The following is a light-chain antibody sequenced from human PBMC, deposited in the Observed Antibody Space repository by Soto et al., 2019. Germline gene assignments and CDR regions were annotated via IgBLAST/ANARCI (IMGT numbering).Light chain of an antibody. J-gene: IGLJ1*01. V-gene: IGLV2-14*01. CDR3: SSYTSSSTLVV. CDR1: SSDVGGYNY. CDR2: DFS. Sequence: QSALTQPASVSGSPGQSITISCTGTSSDVGGYNYVSWYQQHPGKAPKLMTYDFSNRPSGVSNRFSGSKSGNTASLTISGLQAEDEADYYCSSYTSSSTLVVFGTGTKLTVL.